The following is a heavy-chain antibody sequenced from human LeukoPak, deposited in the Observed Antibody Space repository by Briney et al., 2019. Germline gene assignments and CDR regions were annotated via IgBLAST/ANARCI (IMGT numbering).Heavy chain of an antibody. CDR3: ARSSGWYMRDWYFDL. V-gene: IGHV4-61*02. CDR1: GGSISSGSYY. CDR2: IYTSGST. J-gene: IGHJ2*01. Sequence: SETLSLTCTVSGGSISSGSYYWSWIRQPAGKGLEWIGRIYTSGSTNYNPSLKSRVTISVDTSKNQFSLKLSSVTAADTAVYYCARSSGWYMRDWYFDLWGRGTLVTVSS. D-gene: IGHD6-19*01.